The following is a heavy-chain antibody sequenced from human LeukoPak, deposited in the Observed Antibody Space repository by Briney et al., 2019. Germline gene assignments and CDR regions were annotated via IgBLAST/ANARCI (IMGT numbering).Heavy chain of an antibody. V-gene: IGHV4-38-2*01. CDR2: IYHSGST. Sequence: SETLSLTCAVSGYSISSGYYWGWIRQPPGKGLEWIGSIYHSGSTYYNPSLKSRVTISVDTSKNQFSLKLSSATAADTAVYYCARGGYSSGWYTKNVWGQGTLVTVSS. D-gene: IGHD6-19*01. CDR1: GYSISSGYY. J-gene: IGHJ4*02. CDR3: ARGGYSSGWYTKNV.